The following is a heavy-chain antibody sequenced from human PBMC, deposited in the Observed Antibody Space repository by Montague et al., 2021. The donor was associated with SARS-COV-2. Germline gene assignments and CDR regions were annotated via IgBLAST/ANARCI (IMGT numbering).Heavy chain of an antibody. J-gene: IGHJ2*01. Sequence: SETLSLTCGVYGGSFNGYYWSWIRQPPGKGLEWIGEINHSGSTNYNPSLKSRVTISVDTSKKQFSLKLTSVTAADTSVYYCVRGPVYSSGYYSLPTVDQRPYWYFDVWGRGTLVIVSS. CDR1: GGSFNGYY. CDR3: VRGPVYSSGYYSLPTVDQRPYWYFDV. V-gene: IGHV4-34*01. D-gene: IGHD6-25*01. CDR2: INHSGST.